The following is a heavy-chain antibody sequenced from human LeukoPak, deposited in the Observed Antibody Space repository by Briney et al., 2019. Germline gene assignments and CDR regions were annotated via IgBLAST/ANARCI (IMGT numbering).Heavy chain of an antibody. Sequence: GALRLSCAASGFTFSSYGMHWVHQAPGKGLEWVAIIYFDGSNKYYADSVKGRFTISRDNSKSTLYLQMNSLRAEGTALYYCARDRDSGGRQGYYFDYWGQGTLVTVSS. CDR1: GFTFSSYG. D-gene: IGHD3-10*01. V-gene: IGHV3-33*01. J-gene: IGHJ4*02. CDR3: ARDRDSGGRQGYYFDY. CDR2: IYFDGSNK.